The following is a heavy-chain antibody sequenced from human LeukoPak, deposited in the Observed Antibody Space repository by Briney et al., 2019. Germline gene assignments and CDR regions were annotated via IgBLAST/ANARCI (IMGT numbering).Heavy chain of an antibody. CDR2: ISYDGSNK. D-gene: IGHD1-1*01. J-gene: IGHJ4*02. Sequence: GRSLRLSRAASGFPFSSFAVYWVRQAPGKGLEWVAVISYDGSNKYYADSVKGRFTISRDNSKNTLYLQMNSLRAEDTAVYYCAILSYTPTPFDYWGQGTLVTVSS. V-gene: IGHV3-30*04. CDR3: AILSYTPTPFDY. CDR1: GFPFSSFA.